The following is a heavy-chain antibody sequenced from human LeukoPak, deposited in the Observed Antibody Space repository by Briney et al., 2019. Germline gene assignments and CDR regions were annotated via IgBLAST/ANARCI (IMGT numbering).Heavy chain of an antibody. D-gene: IGHD2-8*02. CDR2: ISSSSSYI. J-gene: IGHJ3*02. Sequence: PGGSLRLSCAASGFTFSSYGMHWVRQAPGKGLEWVSSISSSSSYIYYADSVKGRFTISRDNAKNSLYLQMNSLRAEDTAVYYCARDSPGHAFDIWGQGTMVTVSS. CDR1: GFTFSSYG. CDR3: ARDSPGHAFDI. V-gene: IGHV3-21*01.